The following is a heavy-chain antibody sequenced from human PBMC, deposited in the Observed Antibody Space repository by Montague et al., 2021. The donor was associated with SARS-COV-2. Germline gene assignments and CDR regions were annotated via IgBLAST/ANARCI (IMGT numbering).Heavy chain of an antibody. Sequence: TLSLTCTVSGGSISSGSYYWSWIRQPAGKGLEWIGRISISGSTYYSPSLKSRVTISVDTSKNQFSLKLSSVTAADTAVYYCARDIAVAGLFDYWGQGTLVTVSS. CDR3: ARDIAVAGLFDY. CDR2: ISISGST. D-gene: IGHD6-19*01. CDR1: GGSISSGSYY. J-gene: IGHJ4*02. V-gene: IGHV4-61*02.